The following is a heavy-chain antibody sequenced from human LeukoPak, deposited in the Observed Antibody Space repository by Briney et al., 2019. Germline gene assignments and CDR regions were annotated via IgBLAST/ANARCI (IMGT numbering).Heavy chain of an antibody. CDR2: IYRGRT. V-gene: IGHV4-30-2*01. D-gene: IGHD2-21*02. CDR3: AGEGEYGDSYS. Sequence: PSQTLSLTCAVSGDSISSGAFYRNWIRQAPGKGPEWIGNIYRGRTRFNPSLTSRVTISLDMSKSQVSLNLTSVTAADTAIYYCAGEGEYGDSYSWGQGTLVVVSS. J-gene: IGHJ5*02. CDR1: GDSISSGAFY.